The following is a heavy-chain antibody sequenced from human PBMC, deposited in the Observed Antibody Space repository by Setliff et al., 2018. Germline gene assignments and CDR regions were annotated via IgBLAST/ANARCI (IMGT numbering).Heavy chain of an antibody. V-gene: IGHV3-48*04. J-gene: IGHJ4*02. D-gene: IGHD6-13*01. Sequence: GSLRLSCAGSGFTFNTYSMNWVRQAPGKGLEWVSYISSSSSTIYYADSVKGRFTISRDNAKNSLYLQMNSLRAEDTAVYYCARDAYSSSWDYWGQGTLVTVSS. CDR1: GFTFNTYS. CDR2: ISSSSSTI. CDR3: ARDAYSSSWDY.